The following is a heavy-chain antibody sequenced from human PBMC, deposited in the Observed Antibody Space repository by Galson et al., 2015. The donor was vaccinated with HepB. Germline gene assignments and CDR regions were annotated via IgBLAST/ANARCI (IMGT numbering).Heavy chain of an antibody. Sequence: SVKVSCKASGGTFSSYAISWVRQAPGQGLEWMGGIIPIFGTANYAQKFHGRVTITADKSTSTAYMELSSLRSEDTAVYYCASPLEYSSSWALRMDVWGQGTTVTVSS. CDR2: IIPIFGTA. J-gene: IGHJ6*02. CDR1: GGTFSSYA. V-gene: IGHV1-69*06. CDR3: ASPLEYSSSWALRMDV. D-gene: IGHD6-13*01.